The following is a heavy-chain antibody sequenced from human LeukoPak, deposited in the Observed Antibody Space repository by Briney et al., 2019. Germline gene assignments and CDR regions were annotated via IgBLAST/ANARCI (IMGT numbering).Heavy chain of an antibody. CDR2: ISSSSTTI. CDR1: GFTFSSYE. V-gene: IGHV3-48*03. D-gene: IGHD3-22*01. J-gene: IGHJ4*02. Sequence: GGSLRLSCAASGFTFSSYEMNWVRQAPGKGLEWVSYISSSSTTIHYADSVKGRFTISRDNSKNTLYLQMNSLRAEDTAVYYCAKGGSFTMIVFMDNWGQGTLVTVSS. CDR3: AKGGSFTMIVFMDN.